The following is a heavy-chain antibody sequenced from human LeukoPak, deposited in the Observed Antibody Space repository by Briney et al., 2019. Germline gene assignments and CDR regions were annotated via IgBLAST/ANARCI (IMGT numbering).Heavy chain of an antibody. CDR1: GYTFTSYY. CDR3: AKVDILTGFEELDAFDI. CDR2: INPSGGST. D-gene: IGHD3-9*01. Sequence: ASVKVSCKASGYTFTSYYMHWVRQAPGQGLEWMGIINPSGGSTSYAQKFQGRVTMTRDMSTSTDYMELSSLRSEDTAVYYCAKVDILTGFEELDAFDIWGQGTMVTVSS. J-gene: IGHJ3*02. V-gene: IGHV1-46*01.